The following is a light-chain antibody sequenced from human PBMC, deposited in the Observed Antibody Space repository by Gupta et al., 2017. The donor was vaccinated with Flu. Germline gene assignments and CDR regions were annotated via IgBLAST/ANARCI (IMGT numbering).Light chain of an antibody. V-gene: IGLV1-51*01. CDR2: YNS. J-gene: IGLJ2*01. Sequence: KVTISFSGSSSNIGNNYVSWYQQLPGTAPKLLIYYNSKRPSGIPDRFSGSKSGTSATLDITGLQIGDEADYYCGTWDGSLNNVVFGGGTKLTVL. CDR1: SSNIGNNY. CDR3: GTWDGSLNNVV.